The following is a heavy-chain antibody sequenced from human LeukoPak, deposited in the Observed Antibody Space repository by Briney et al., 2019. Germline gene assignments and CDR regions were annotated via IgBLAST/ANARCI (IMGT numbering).Heavy chain of an antibody. D-gene: IGHD6-19*01. CDR3: ARDRVGGTDYYYYYGMDV. V-gene: IGHV1-18*01. J-gene: IGHJ6*02. Sequence: ASVKVSCKASGYTFTGYGISWVRQAPGQGLEWMGWISGYNGNTSYPQKFQDRVTMTTDTSTNTAYMELRSLRSDDTAVFYCARDRVGGTDYYYYYGMDVWGQGTTVTVSS. CDR2: ISGYNGNT. CDR1: GYTFTGYG.